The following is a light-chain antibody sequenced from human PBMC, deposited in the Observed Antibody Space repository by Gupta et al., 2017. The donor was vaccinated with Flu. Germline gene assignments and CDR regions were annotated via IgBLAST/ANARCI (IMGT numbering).Light chain of an antibody. Sequence: QSAPTQARSVSGSPGQSVTISCTGSSNDVGGSNRVSWYQQRPGKAPKLILYDVTERPSGVPDRFSGSKSGNTASLTISGLQADDEADYYCSSHAGRVTWVFGTETTVTVL. CDR3: SSHAGRVTWV. CDR2: DVT. J-gene: IGLJ1*01. V-gene: IGLV2-11*01. CDR1: SNDVGGSNR.